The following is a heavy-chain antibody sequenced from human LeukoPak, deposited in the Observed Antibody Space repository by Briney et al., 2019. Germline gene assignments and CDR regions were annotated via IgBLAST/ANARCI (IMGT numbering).Heavy chain of an antibody. V-gene: IGHV3-30-3*01. J-gene: IGHJ4*02. CDR2: ISYHGSNQ. D-gene: IGHD3-22*01. CDR3: ASDPFDSSGYYPLDY. Sequence: GKSLRLSCAASGFTFSRYAMHGVRQAPGKGLEGVAVISYHGSNQYYADSMKGRFTISRDNSKSTLYLQMNSLRPEDTAVYYCASDPFDSSGYYPLDYWGQGTLVTVSS. CDR1: GFTFSRYA.